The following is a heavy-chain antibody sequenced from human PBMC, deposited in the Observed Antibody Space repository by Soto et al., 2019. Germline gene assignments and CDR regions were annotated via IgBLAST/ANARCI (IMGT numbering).Heavy chain of an antibody. CDR2: IYSGGST. CDR3: AREVMVRGDNDY. J-gene: IGHJ4*02. CDR1: GFTVSSNY. D-gene: IGHD3-10*01. V-gene: IGHV3-66*01. Sequence: EVQLVESGGGLVQPGGSLRLSCAASGFTVSSNYMSWVRQAPGKGLEWVSVIYSGGSTYYADSVKGRFNISRDNSKNTLYLQMNSLRAEDTAVYYCAREVMVRGDNDYWGQGTLVTVSS.